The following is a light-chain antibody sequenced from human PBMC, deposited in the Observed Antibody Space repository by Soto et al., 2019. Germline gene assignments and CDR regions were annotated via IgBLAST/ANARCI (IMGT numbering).Light chain of an antibody. CDR1: QSVSSY. J-gene: IGKJ1*01. Sequence: EVWMTQSPATLSLSPGERATLSCRASQSVSSYLAWYQQKPGQAPRLLIYDASNRATGIPARFSGSGSGTDFTLTISSLEPEDFAVYYCQQRQTFGQGTKVDVK. V-gene: IGKV3-11*01. CDR2: DAS. CDR3: QQRQT.